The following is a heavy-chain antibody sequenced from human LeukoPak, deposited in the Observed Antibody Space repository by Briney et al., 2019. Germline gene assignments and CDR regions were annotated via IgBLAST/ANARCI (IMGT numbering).Heavy chain of an antibody. CDR3: ARDGVVRGVIIY. J-gene: IGHJ4*02. CDR2: INPNSGGT. D-gene: IGHD3-10*01. Sequence: ASVKVSCKASGYTFNGYYIQWVRQAPGHGLEWMGWINPNSGGTNYAQKFQGRVTMTRDTSINTAYMELSRLRSDDTAVYYCARDGVVRGVIIYWGQGTLVTVSS. V-gene: IGHV1-2*02. CDR1: GYTFNGYY.